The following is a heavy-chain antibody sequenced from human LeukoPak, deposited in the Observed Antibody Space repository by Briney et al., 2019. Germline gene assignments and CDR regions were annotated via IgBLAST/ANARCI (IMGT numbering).Heavy chain of an antibody. D-gene: IGHD2-21*01. Sequence: SETLSLTCTVSGASISNHYWNWVRQSPGKGLEWIGYVYDSGSTNYNPSLKSRVTISVDTSKNQFSLKLSSVTAADTAVYYCARLVAYCDKTSCSGSWGQGTLVTVSS. CDR2: VYDSGST. J-gene: IGHJ4*02. CDR1: GASISNHY. CDR3: ARLVAYCDKTSCSGS. V-gene: IGHV4-59*11.